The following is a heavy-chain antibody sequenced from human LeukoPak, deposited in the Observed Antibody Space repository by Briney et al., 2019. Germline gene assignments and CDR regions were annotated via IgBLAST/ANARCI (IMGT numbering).Heavy chain of an antibody. CDR2: INPNSGGT. J-gene: IGHJ3*02. CDR3: ARGSGGWYYAFDI. CDR1: GYTFTGYY. D-gene: IGHD6-19*01. V-gene: IGHV1-2*02. Sequence: ASVKVSCKASGYTFTGYYMHWVRQAPGQGLEWMGWINPNSGGTNYAQKFQGRVTMTRDTSISTAYMELSRLRSDDTAVYYCARGSGGWYYAFDIWGQGTMVTVSS.